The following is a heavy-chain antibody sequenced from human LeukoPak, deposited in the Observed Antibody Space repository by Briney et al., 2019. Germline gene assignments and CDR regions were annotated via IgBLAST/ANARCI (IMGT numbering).Heavy chain of an antibody. Sequence: SETLSLTCAVYGGSFSGYYWSWIRQPPGKGLEWIGEINHSGSTNYNPSLKSRVTISVDTSKNQFSLKLSSVTAADTAVYYCARDLRGGDRSGSSYYFDYWGQGTLVTVSS. V-gene: IGHV4-34*01. CDR3: ARDLRGGDRSGSSYYFDY. D-gene: IGHD6-19*01. CDR2: INHSGST. CDR1: GGSFSGYY. J-gene: IGHJ4*02.